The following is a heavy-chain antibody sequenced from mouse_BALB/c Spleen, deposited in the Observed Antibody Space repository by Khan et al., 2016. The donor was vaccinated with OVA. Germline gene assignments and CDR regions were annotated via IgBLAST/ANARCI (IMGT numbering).Heavy chain of an antibody. CDR3: ARSYCYGYYFDY. Sequence: EVELVESGGGLVQPGRSQKLSCAASGFTFTSYGMHWVRQAPEKGLEWVAYISGDSNTIYYADTVKGRFTISIDNPKNTLFLQMTSLMYEDTAMYYCARSYCYGYYFDYWGPGTTVTVS. J-gene: IGHJ2*01. D-gene: IGHD1-1*01. V-gene: IGHV5-17*02. CDR1: GFTFTSYG. CDR2: ISGDSNTI.